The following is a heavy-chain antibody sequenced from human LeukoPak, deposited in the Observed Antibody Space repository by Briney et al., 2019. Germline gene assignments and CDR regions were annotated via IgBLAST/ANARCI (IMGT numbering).Heavy chain of an antibody. CDR2: IYHSGTT. V-gene: IGHV4-38-2*02. D-gene: IGHD3-22*01. CDR3: ARRSFYYDSSGYYYLDAFDI. CDR1: GYSISSGYY. J-gene: IGHJ3*02. Sequence: PSETLSLTCTVSGYSISSGYYWGWIRQPPGKGLEWIGSIYHSGTTYYNPSLKSRVTISVDTSRNQFSLKLSSVTAADTAVYYCARRSFYYDSSGYYYLDAFDIWGQGTMVTVSS.